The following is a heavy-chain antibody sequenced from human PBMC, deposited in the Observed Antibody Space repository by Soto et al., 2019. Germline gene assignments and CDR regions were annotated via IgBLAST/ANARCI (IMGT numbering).Heavy chain of an antibody. CDR2: ISGGGGST. Sequence: GGSLRLSCAASGFTFRSYAMSWVRQAPGKGLEWVSAISGGGGSTYYADSVKGRFTISRDNSKNTLYLQMNSLRAEDTAVYYCAKALDYSNYYFDYWGQGTLVTVSS. CDR3: AKALDYSNYYFDY. D-gene: IGHD4-4*01. V-gene: IGHV3-23*01. J-gene: IGHJ4*02. CDR1: GFTFRSYA.